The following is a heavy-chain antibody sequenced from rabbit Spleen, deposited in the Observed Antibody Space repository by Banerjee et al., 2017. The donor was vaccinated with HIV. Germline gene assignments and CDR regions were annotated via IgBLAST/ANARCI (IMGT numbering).Heavy chain of an antibody. J-gene: IGHJ4*01. CDR3: ARDLASVVCWNFSL. CDR1: GVVFSTYY. V-gene: IGHV1S40*01. CDR2: INAITGRP. Sequence: QSLEESGGDLVKPAASLILLCKASGVVFSTYYMTCVRQAPGKGLQGIACINAITGRPVYSTWPKGRFSISRTSSTPVTLQMTSLTAADTATYFCARDLASVVCWNFSLWGQGTLVTVS. D-gene: IGHD3-1*01.